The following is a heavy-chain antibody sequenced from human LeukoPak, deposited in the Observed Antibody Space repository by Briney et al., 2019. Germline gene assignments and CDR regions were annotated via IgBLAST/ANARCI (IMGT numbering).Heavy chain of an antibody. Sequence: SVKVSCKASGGTFSSYAISWVRQAPGQGLEWMGGIIPIFGTANYAQKFQGRVTIAADESTSTAYMELRSLRSDDTAVYYCARSLLVGATRIDYWGQGTLVTVSS. CDR2: IIPIFGTA. V-gene: IGHV1-69*13. D-gene: IGHD1-26*01. J-gene: IGHJ4*02. CDR3: ARSLLVGATRIDY. CDR1: GGTFSSYA.